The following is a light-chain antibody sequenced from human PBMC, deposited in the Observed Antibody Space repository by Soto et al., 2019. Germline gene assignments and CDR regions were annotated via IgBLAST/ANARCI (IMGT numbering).Light chain of an antibody. CDR1: QSISSSY. J-gene: IGKJ5*01. CDR2: GAY. V-gene: IGKV3-20*01. Sequence: EIVLTHSPGTLSLSPWEIATLSCRASQSISSSYLAWYQQKPGQAPRLLIYGAYSRASGIPARFSGSGSGTDFTLTISSLEPEDFAVYYCQQYNNWPITFGQGTRLEIK. CDR3: QQYNNWPIT.